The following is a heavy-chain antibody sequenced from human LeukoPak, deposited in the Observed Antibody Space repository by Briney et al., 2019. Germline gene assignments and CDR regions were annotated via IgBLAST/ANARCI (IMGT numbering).Heavy chain of an antibody. J-gene: IGHJ4*02. CDR1: GDSVSSKGYY. V-gene: IGHV4-31*03. CDR2: IYYSGRT. CDR3: ARAPGALRYFDWLLHFDY. D-gene: IGHD3-9*01. Sequence: PSETLSLTCNVSGDSVSSKGYYWSWIRQHPEKGPEWIGSIYYSGRTYYNPSLKSRLTILVDTSASQFSLHLSSATAADTAVYYCARAPGALRYFDWLLHFDYWGQGALVTVSS.